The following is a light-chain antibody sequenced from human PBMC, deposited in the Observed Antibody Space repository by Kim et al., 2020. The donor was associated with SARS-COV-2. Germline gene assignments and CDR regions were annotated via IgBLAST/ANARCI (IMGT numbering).Light chain of an antibody. CDR1: QSVSSS. J-gene: IGKJ5*01. Sequence: SPGERATLSCRASQSVSSSLAWYQQKPGQAPRLLIYDASNRATGIPARFSDSGSGTDFTLTISSLEPEDFAVYYCQQRSNWPPITFGQGTRLEIK. CDR2: DAS. CDR3: QQRSNWPPIT. V-gene: IGKV3-11*01.